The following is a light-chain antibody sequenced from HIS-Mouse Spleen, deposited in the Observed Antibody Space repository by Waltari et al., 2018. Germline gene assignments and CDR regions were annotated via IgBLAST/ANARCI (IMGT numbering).Light chain of an antibody. CDR1: QDISNY. V-gene: IGKV1-33*01. Sequence: DIQMTQSPSSLSASVGDRVTITCQASQDISNYLNWYQQKTGKAPKLLIYDASNLETGVPSRFSGSGSGTDFTLTISSLQPEDIATYYCQQYDNLPLTFGGGTKVEIK. CDR2: DAS. CDR3: QQYDNLPLT. J-gene: IGKJ4*01.